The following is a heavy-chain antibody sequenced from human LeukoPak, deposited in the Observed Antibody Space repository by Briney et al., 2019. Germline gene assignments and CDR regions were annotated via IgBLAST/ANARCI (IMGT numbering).Heavy chain of an antibody. CDR2: INQDGSEK. J-gene: IGHJ3*02. CDR3: AKDHSGSPGAFDI. CDR1: GFTFSSYR. D-gene: IGHD2-15*01. Sequence: PGGSLRLSCAASGFTFSSYRMSWVRQAPGKGLEWVANINQDGSEKHYVDSVKGRFTISRDNSKNTLYLQMNSLRAEDTAVYYCAKDHSGSPGAFDIWGQGTMVTVSS. V-gene: IGHV3-7*01.